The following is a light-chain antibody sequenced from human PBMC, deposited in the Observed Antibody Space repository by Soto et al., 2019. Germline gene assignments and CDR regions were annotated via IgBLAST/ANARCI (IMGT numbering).Light chain of an antibody. Sequence: QSALTQPASVSGSPGQSITISCTGTSSDVGCYNYVSWYQQHPGKAPKLMIYEVSNRPSGVSNRFSGSKSGNTASLTISWLQSEDEADYYCSSYTSSSTPYVFGTGTKMTVL. CDR2: EVS. V-gene: IGLV2-14*01. CDR3: SSYTSSSTPYV. CDR1: SSDVGCYNY. J-gene: IGLJ1*01.